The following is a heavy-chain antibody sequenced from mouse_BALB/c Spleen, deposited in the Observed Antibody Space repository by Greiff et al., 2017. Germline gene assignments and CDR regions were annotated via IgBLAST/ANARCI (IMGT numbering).Heavy chain of an antibody. CDR2: IWSGGST. V-gene: IGHV2-4-1*01. J-gene: IGHJ3*01. CDR3: ARKGDYGSSPFAY. CDR1: GFSLTSYG. D-gene: IGHD1-1*01. Sequence: QVQLKESGPGLVQPSQSLSITCTVSGFSLTSYGVHWVRQSPGKGLEWLGVIWSGGSTDYNAAFISRLSISKDNSKSQVFFKMNSLQADDTAIYYCARKGDYGSSPFAYWGQGTLVTVSA.